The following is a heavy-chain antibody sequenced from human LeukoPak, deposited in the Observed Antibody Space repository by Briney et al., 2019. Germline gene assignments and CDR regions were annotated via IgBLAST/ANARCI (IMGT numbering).Heavy chain of an antibody. Sequence: GRSLRLSCAASGFTFSSYAMHWVRQAPGKGLEWVSAISGSGGSTYYADSVKGRFTISRDNSKNTLYLQMNSLRAEDTAVYYCAKDRNPITMIVVVSPFDYWGQGTLVTVSS. CDR1: GFTFSSYA. CDR3: AKDRNPITMIVVVSPFDY. CDR2: ISGSGGST. J-gene: IGHJ4*02. D-gene: IGHD3-22*01. V-gene: IGHV3-23*01.